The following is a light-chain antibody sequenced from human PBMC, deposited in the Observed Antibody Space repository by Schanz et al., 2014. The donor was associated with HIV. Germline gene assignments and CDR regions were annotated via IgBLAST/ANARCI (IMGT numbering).Light chain of an antibody. V-gene: IGKV3-15*01. Sequence: EIVMTQSPATLSVSPGERATLSCRASQSVSSNLGWYQQKPGQAPRLLIYGASTRATGIPARFSGSGSGTDFTLTISKLEPEDFAVYYCQQYSSSPRTFGQGTKVEI. CDR3: QQYSSSPRT. CDR1: QSVSSN. J-gene: IGKJ1*01. CDR2: GAS.